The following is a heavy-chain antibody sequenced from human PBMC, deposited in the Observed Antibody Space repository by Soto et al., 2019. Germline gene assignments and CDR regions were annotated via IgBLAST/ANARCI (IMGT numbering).Heavy chain of an antibody. Sequence: PSETLSLTCTVSGGSISSSSDYWGWIRQPPGKGLEWIGSIYYSGSTYYNPSLKSRVTISVDTSKNQFSLKLSSVTAADTAVYYCARTLGYCSSTSCYGYMDVWGKGTTVTVSS. CDR2: IYYSGST. J-gene: IGHJ6*03. D-gene: IGHD2-2*01. V-gene: IGHV4-39*01. CDR3: ARTLGYCSSTSCYGYMDV. CDR1: GGSISSSSDY.